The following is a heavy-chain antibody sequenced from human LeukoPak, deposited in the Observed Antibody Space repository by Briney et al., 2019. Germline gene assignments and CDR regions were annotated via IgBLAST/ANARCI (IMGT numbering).Heavy chain of an antibody. CDR1: LGSPSGRIDD. CDR3: VTVSSPVDF. Sequence: SETLSLTCTVSLGSPSGRIDDSGWIRQPPGKGLEWIGSTYYSGSTYYKPSLRSRITISADTSKHLFSLKLSSVTAADTAVYDIVTVSSPVDFWGQGMLVTVSS. D-gene: IGHD2/OR15-2a*01. J-gene: IGHJ4*02. V-gene: IGHV4-39*01. CDR2: TYYSGST.